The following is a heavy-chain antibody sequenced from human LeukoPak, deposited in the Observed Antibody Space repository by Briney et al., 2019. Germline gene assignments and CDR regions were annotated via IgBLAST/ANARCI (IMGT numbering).Heavy chain of an antibody. CDR2: ISGSGGST. V-gene: IGHV3-23*01. CDR1: GFTVSNNY. CDR3: AKMVVDGGYFDY. D-gene: IGHD2-8*01. Sequence: GGSLRLSCAASGFTVSNNYMTWVRQAPGKGLEWVSAISGSGGSTYYADSVKGRFTISRDNSKNTLCLQMNSLRAEDTAVYYCAKMVVDGGYFDYWGQGTLVTVSS. J-gene: IGHJ4*02.